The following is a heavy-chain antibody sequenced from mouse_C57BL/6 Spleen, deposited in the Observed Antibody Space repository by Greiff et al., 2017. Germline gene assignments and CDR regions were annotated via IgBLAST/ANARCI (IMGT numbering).Heavy chain of an antibody. J-gene: IGHJ4*01. D-gene: IGHD2-2*01. CDR3: ARDPLWLRRYAMDY. Sequence: QVQLQQPGAELVRPGSSVKLSCKASGYTFTSYWLHWVKQRPIQGLEWIGNIDPSDSETHYNQKFKDKATLTVDKSSSTAYMQLSSLTSEDSAVYYCARDPLWLRRYAMDYWGQGTSGTVSS. CDR1: GYTFTSYW. V-gene: IGHV1-52*01. CDR2: IDPSDSET.